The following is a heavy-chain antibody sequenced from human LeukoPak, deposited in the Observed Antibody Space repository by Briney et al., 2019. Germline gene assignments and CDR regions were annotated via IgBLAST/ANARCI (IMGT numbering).Heavy chain of an antibody. CDR1: GFTFSSYS. CDR2: ISSSSTI. J-gene: IGHJ4*02. Sequence: GGSLRLSCAASGFTFSSYSMNWVRQAPGKGLEWVSYISSSSTIYYADSVKGRFTISRDNAKNSLYLQMNSLRAEDTAVYYCAREEVATIPSLSDYWGQGTLVTVSS. D-gene: IGHD5-12*01. CDR3: AREEVATIPSLSDY. V-gene: IGHV3-48*01.